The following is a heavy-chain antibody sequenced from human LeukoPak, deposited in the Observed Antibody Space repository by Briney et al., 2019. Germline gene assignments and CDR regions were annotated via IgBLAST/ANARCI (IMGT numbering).Heavy chain of an antibody. Sequence: GGSLRLSCAASGFNFANHAMSWVRQTPGKGLEWVSAISGGGDITYYADSVTGRFTISRDDSKDTLFLQMHSLRPGDTAVYYCVREDTPATANYWGQGTLVTTSS. J-gene: IGHJ4*02. CDR1: GFNFANHA. CDR3: VREDTPATANY. D-gene: IGHD2-21*02. V-gene: IGHV3-23*01. CDR2: ISGGGDIT.